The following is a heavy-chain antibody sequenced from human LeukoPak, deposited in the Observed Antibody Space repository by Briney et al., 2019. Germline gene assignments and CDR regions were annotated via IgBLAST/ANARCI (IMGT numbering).Heavy chain of an antibody. CDR2: IIPILGIA. V-gene: IGHV1-69*04. Sequence: SVKVSCKASGGTFSSYAISWVRQAPGQGLEWMGRIIPILGIANYAQKFQGRVTITADKSTSTAYMELSSLRSEDTAVYYCATGSGYSYGFYWYFDLWGRGTLVTVSS. CDR1: GGTFSSYA. CDR3: ATGSGYSYGFYWYFDL. J-gene: IGHJ2*01. D-gene: IGHD5-18*01.